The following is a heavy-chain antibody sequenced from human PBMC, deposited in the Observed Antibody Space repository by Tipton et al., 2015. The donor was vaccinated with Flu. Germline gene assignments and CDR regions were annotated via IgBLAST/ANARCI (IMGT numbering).Heavy chain of an antibody. V-gene: IGHV4-4*07. CDR3: ARDLRGYSGYTGGDAFDV. J-gene: IGHJ3*01. CDR1: GGSIRNYY. CDR2: ISHSGST. D-gene: IGHD5-12*01. Sequence: TLSLTCTVSGGSIRNYYWSWIRQPAGKGLEWIGRISHSGSTNYNASLNGRVTMSVDPSKGQLSLRLSSATAADSAMYYCARDLRGYSGYTGGDAFDVWGQGTMVTVSS.